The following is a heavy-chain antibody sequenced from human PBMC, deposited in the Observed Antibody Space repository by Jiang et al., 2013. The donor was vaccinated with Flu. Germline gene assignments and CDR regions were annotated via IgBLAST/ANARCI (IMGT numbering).Heavy chain of an antibody. D-gene: IGHD3-10*01. Sequence: GLVKPSQTLPLTCTVSGDSISSAFYYWSWIRQHPGKGLEWIGYIYYSGSTYYNPSLESRITMSVDTSKNQFSLKLSSVTAADTAVYYCARLPEKGSGYYYGMDVWGQGTTVTVSS. CDR3: ARLPEKGSGYYYGMDV. J-gene: IGHJ6*02. V-gene: IGHV4-31*03. CDR2: IYYSGST. CDR1: GDSISSAFYY.